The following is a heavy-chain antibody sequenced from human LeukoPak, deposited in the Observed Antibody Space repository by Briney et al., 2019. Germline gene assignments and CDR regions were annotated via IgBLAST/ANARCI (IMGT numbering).Heavy chain of an antibody. V-gene: IGHV3-23*01. CDR1: GFIFSSHG. Sequence: GGSLRLSCAASGFIFSSHGMNWVRQAPGKGLEWVSGIIPSGGITYYADSVKGRFTISRDNSKNTVYLQMDRLTFEDAAVYYCARDPMLGIAEFDYWGQGTLVTVSS. D-gene: IGHD6-13*01. CDR3: ARDPMLGIAEFDY. J-gene: IGHJ4*02. CDR2: IIPSGGIT.